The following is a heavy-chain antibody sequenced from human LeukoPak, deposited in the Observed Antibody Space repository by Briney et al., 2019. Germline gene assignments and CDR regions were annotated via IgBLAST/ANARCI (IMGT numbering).Heavy chain of an antibody. CDR3: ARLYYGSGSASPGWFDP. D-gene: IGHD3-10*01. CDR2: ISYDGSNK. V-gene: IGHV3-30*01. J-gene: IGHJ5*02. CDR1: GFTFSSYA. Sequence: GGSLRLSCAASGFTFSSYAMHWVRQAPGKGLEGVAVISYDGSNKYYADSVKGRFTISRDNSKNTLYPQMNSLRAEDTAVYYCARLYYGSGSASPGWFDPWGQGTLVTVSS.